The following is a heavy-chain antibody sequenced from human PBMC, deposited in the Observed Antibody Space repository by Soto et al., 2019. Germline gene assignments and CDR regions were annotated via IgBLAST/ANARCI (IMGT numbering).Heavy chain of an antibody. CDR3: VKEQSSGYWRTADY. CDR1: GFTFSDCG. Sequence: QVQLVESGGGVVQPGRSLRLSCAASGFTFSDCGMHWVRQAPGKGLEWVAVVTYEETEIHYADSVRGRFTISRDNSKNMGYLQMDRLRVEATAGYYCVKEQSSGYWRTADYWGQGTLITVSS. J-gene: IGHJ4*02. CDR2: VTYEETEI. V-gene: IGHV3-30*18. D-gene: IGHD6-25*01.